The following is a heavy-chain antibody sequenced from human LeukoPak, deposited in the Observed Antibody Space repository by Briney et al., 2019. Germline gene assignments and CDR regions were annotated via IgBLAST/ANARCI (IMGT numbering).Heavy chain of an antibody. J-gene: IGHJ4*02. V-gene: IGHV4-59*01. Sequence: SETLSLTCSVSGGSISNYYWSWIRQPPGKGLEWIGHIYYTGRTSYNPSLKSRVTISVDTSKDLFSPKLNSVTAADTAMYYCARYRSSGLDYWGQGTLVTVSS. CDR3: ARYRSSGLDY. CDR2: IYYTGRT. CDR1: GGSISNYY. D-gene: IGHD6-19*01.